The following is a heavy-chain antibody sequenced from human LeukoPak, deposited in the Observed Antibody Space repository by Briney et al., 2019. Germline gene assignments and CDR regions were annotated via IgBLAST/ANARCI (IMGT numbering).Heavy chain of an antibody. CDR2: IFYSGST. CDR3: ARGPRHSNGYNWFDP. D-gene: IGHD3-22*01. J-gene: IGHJ5*02. V-gene: IGHV4-39*01. CDR1: GGSISSTSYY. Sequence: SETLSLTCTVSGGSISSTSYYWGWIRQPPGKGLEWIGNIFYSGSTYYNPSLKSRVSISVDTSKNQFSLKLYSVTAADPAVYYCARGPRHSNGYNWFDPWGQGTLVTVSS.